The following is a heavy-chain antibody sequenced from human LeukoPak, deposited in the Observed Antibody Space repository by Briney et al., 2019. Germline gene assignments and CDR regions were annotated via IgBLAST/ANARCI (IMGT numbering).Heavy chain of an antibody. J-gene: IGHJ4*02. Sequence: GGAVRLSCAASGFTFSSYSMNGFGQAPGRGVAWVSSISSSSSYIYYADSVKGRFTISRDNAKNSLYLQMNSLRAEDTAVYYCARVGSSSWYDPWYFDYWGQGTLVTVSS. CDR3: ARVGSSSWYDPWYFDY. V-gene: IGHV3-21*01. CDR2: ISSSSSYI. D-gene: IGHD6-13*01. CDR1: GFTFSSYS.